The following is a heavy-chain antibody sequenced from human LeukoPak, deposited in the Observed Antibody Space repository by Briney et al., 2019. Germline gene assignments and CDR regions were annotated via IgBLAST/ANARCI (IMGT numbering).Heavy chain of an antibody. Sequence: ASVKVSCKASGYTFTSYYMHWVRQAPGQGLEWMGIINPCGGSTSYAQKFQGRVTMTRDMSTSTVYMELSSLRSEDTAVYYCARGSHYYDSSGYYYPPQHFDYWGQGTLVTVSS. CDR1: GYTFTSYY. CDR2: INPCGGST. J-gene: IGHJ4*02. V-gene: IGHV1-46*01. D-gene: IGHD3-22*01. CDR3: ARGSHYYDSSGYYYPPQHFDY.